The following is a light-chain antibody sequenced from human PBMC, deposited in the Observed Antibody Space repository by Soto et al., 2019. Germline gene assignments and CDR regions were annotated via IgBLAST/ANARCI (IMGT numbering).Light chain of an antibody. CDR1: QSVRTK. CDR2: GAS. J-gene: IGKJ1*01. CDR3: QQYNNWWT. Sequence: VLSQSPATLSVSPGRTAPLSCRASQSVRTKLAWYQQKPGQAPRLLIYGASTRATGIPDRFTGSGSGTEFTLTISSLQFDDSAVYYCQQYNNWWTFGQGTKVDIK. V-gene: IGKV3-15*01.